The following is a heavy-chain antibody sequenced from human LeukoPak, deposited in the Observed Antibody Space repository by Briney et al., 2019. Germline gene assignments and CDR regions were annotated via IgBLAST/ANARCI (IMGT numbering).Heavy chain of an antibody. J-gene: IGHJ4*02. CDR3: ARDPSYDSSGYYYGDGY. V-gene: IGHV1-46*01. Sequence: GASVKVSCKASGYTFTNYYMHWVRQAPGQGLEWMGIINPSGGSTSYAQKFQGRVTMTRDTSTSTVYMELSSLRSEDTAVYLCARDPSYDSSGYYYGDGYWGQGTLVTVSS. CDR2: INPSGGST. D-gene: IGHD3-22*01. CDR1: GYTFTNYY.